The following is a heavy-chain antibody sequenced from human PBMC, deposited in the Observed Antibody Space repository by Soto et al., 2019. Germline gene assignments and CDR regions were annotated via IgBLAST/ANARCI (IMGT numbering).Heavy chain of an antibody. J-gene: IGHJ4*02. D-gene: IGHD3-22*01. CDR2: ISGSGGST. CDR3: AKYSGYYYDSSGYSAFDY. V-gene: IGHV3-23*01. CDR1: GFTFSSYA. Sequence: GGSLRLSCAASGFTFSSYAMSWVRQAPGKGLEWVSAISGSGGSTYYADSVKGRFTISRDNSKNTLYLQMNSLRAEDTAVYYCAKYSGYYYDSSGYSAFDYWGQGTLVTVSS.